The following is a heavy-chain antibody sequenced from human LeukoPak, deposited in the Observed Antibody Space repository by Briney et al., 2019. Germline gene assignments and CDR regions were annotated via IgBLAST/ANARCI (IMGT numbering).Heavy chain of an antibody. J-gene: IGHJ6*03. D-gene: IGHD1-26*01. Sequence: PSETLSLTCTVSGGSISSGGYYYNWIRQPAGKGLEWIGRIYTSVSASYGPSLKSRVTMSVDTPKNQFSLKVSSVTAADTAVYYCAIGNYYYMDVWGKGTTVTVSS. CDR1: GGSISSGGYY. CDR2: IYTSVSA. V-gene: IGHV4-61*02. CDR3: AIGNYYYMDV.